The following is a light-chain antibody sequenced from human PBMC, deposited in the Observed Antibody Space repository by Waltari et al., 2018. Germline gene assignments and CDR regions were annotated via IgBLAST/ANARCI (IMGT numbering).Light chain of an antibody. V-gene: IGLV1-40*01. CDR3: QAYDRSLSGSV. Sequence: QSVLTQPPSVSGAPGQRVTISFTGSSSNTGAGYDVNWYQQLPGTAPKLLIYGNSNRLSGVPDRFSGSKSGASASLAISGLQAEDEAEYYCQAYDRSLSGSVFGGGTKLTVL. CDR1: SSNTGAGYD. J-gene: IGLJ2*01. CDR2: GNS.